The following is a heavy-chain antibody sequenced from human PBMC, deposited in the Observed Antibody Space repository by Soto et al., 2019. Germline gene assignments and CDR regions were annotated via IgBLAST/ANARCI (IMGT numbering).Heavy chain of an antibody. CDR3: ARDWGYYDSSGYYHYGMDV. CDR2: IYTSGST. CDR1: GGSISSYY. Sequence: QVQLQESGPGLVKPSETLSLTCTVSGGSISSYYWSWIRQPAGKGLEWIGRIYTSGSTNYNPSLKTRVTMPVDTSKNQFSLNLSSVTAADTAVYYCARDWGYYDSSGYYHYGMDVWGQGTTVTVSS. J-gene: IGHJ6*02. V-gene: IGHV4-4*07. D-gene: IGHD3-22*01.